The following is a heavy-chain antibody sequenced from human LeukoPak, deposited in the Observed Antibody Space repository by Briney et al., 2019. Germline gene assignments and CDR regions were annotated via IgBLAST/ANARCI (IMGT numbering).Heavy chain of an antibody. V-gene: IGHV3-30*04. D-gene: IGHD6-6*01. CDR1: AFTLSSYA. J-gene: IGHJ3*02. Sequence: GASLRPSCAASAFTLSSYAVHWVRQAPGKGLEGVAVISYDGSNKYYADSVKGRFTISRDNSKNTLYLQMNSLRAEDTAVYYCARRTVHAFDIWGQGTMVTVSS. CDR2: ISYDGSNK. CDR3: ARRTVHAFDI.